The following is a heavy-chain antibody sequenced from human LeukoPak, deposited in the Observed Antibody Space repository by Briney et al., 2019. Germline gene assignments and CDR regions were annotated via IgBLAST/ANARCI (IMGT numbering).Heavy chain of an antibody. CDR3: ARDLSGGSYVFEY. Sequence: PGGSLRLSCAASGFTFSYYGMHWARQAPGKGLEWVAVIWYDGSNKYYADSVKGRFTISRDNSKNTLYLQMNSLRAEDTAVYCCARDLSGGSYVFEYWGQGTLVTVSS. CDR2: IWYDGSNK. CDR1: GFTFSYYG. V-gene: IGHV3-33*01. D-gene: IGHD1-26*01. J-gene: IGHJ4*02.